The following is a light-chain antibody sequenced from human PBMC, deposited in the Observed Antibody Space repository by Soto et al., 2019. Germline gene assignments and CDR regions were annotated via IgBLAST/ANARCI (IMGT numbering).Light chain of an antibody. V-gene: IGLV2-11*01. CDR2: DVS. CDR3: CSFAGSYTFWV. Sequence: QSALTQPRSVSGSPGQSVTISCTGTSSDVGDYNYVSWYQQYPGKAPKLVIYDVSKRPSGVPDRFSGSKSGNTASLTISGVQGEDEADYYFCSFAGSYTFWVFGGGTKLTVL. J-gene: IGLJ3*02. CDR1: SSDVGDYNY.